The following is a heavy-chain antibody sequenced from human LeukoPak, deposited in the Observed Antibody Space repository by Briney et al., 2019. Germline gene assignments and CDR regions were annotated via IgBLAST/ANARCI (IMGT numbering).Heavy chain of an antibody. CDR3: VREGDPIY. J-gene: IGHJ4*02. CDR2: IGSSSSTI. CDR1: GGSISSSN. V-gene: IGHV3-48*02. D-gene: IGHD2-21*01. Sequence: PWETPSLTCAVSGGSISSSNWWSWVRQPPGKGLEWVSYIGSSSSTIYYADSVKGRFIISRNNAKNSLYLQMNSLTDEDSAVYYCVREGDPIYWGQGTLLTVSS.